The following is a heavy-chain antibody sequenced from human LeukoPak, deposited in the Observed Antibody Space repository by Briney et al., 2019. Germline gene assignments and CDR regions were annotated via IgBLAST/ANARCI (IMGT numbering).Heavy chain of an antibody. J-gene: IGHJ3*02. CDR3: AKIGLYDSSGYYYRPIGAFDI. Sequence: GSLRLSCAASGFTFSSYGMHWVRQAPGKGLEWVAFIRYDGSNKYYADSVEGRFTISRDNSKNTLYLQMNSLRAEDTAVYYCAKIGLYDSSGYYYRPIGAFDIWGQGTMVTVSS. CDR2: IRYDGSNK. D-gene: IGHD3-22*01. V-gene: IGHV3-30*02. CDR1: GFTFSSYG.